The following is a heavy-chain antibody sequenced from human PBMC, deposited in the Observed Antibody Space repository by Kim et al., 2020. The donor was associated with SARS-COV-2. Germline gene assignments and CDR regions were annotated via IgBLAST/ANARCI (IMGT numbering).Heavy chain of an antibody. CDR3: ARDHPDCTGGVCTRGWFDP. Sequence: SETLSLTCTVSGGSISSYYWSWIRQPPGKGLEWIGYIYYSGSTNYNPSLKSRVTISVDTSKNQFSLKLSSVTAADTAVYYCARDHPDCTGGVCTRGWFDPWGQGTLVTVSS. J-gene: IGHJ5*02. D-gene: IGHD2-8*02. V-gene: IGHV4-59*13. CDR2: IYYSGST. CDR1: GGSISSYY.